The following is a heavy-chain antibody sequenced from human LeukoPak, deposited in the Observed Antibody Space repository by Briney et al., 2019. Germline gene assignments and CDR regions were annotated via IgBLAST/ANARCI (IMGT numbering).Heavy chain of an antibody. Sequence: GGSLRLSCAASGFTFSSYWMHWVRQTPGEGLEWVSYISSGSSAIHYADSVKGRFTISRDNAKNSLYLQMNSLRDEDTAVYYCARDGYSSFDFWGQGTLVTVSS. CDR2: ISSGSSAI. J-gene: IGHJ4*02. CDR3: ARDGYSSFDF. V-gene: IGHV3-48*02. D-gene: IGHD6-19*01. CDR1: GFTFSSYW.